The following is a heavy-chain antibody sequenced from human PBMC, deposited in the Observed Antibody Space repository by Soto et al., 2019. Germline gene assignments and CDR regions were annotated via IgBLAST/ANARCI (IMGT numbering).Heavy chain of an antibody. CDR2: IYYSGST. CDR3: AAQPDTIAVAGTLDY. D-gene: IGHD6-19*01. CDR1: GGSISSYY. J-gene: IGHJ4*02. Sequence: PSETLSLTCTVSGGSISSYYWSWIRQPPGKGLEWIGYIYYSGSTNYNPSLKSRVTISVDTSKNQFSLKLSSVTAADTAVYYCAAQPDTIAVAGTLDYWGQGTLFTVSS. V-gene: IGHV4-59*01.